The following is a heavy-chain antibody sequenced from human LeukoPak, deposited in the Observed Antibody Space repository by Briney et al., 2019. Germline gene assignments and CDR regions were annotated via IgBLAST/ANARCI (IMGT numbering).Heavy chain of an antibody. Sequence: GGSLRLSCAASGFAFSWVRQAPGKGLEWVANIKEDGSEKYYVDSEKGRFTISRDNAKNSLYLQMNSLRAEDTAVYYCAKSATVGIKAPFDCWGQGALVTVSS. CDR3: AKSATVGIKAPFDC. CDR1: GFAFS. J-gene: IGHJ4*02. CDR2: IKEDGSEK. V-gene: IGHV3-7*03. D-gene: IGHD1-26*01.